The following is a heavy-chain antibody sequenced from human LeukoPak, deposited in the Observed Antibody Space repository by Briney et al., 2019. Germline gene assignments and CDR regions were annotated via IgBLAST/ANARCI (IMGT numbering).Heavy chain of an antibody. CDR2: IIPIFGTA. J-gene: IGHJ6*03. V-gene: IGHV1-69*13. CDR3: ARGMGDPVMGYYYMDV. CDR1: GGTFSSYA. D-gene: IGHD1-26*01. Sequence: SVKVSCKASGGTFSSYAISWVRQAPGQGLEWMGGIIPIFGTANYAQKFQGRVTITADESTSTAYMELSSLRSEDTAVYYCARGMGDPVMGYYYMDVWSKGTTVTVSS.